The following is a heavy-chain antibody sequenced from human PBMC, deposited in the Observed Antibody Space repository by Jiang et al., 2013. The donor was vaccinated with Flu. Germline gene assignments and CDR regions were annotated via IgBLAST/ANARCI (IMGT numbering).Heavy chain of an antibody. V-gene: IGHV3-30-3*01. CDR3: ARPEPSYNWNENWFDP. CDR1: FTFSLCP. CDR2: ISFDGTKK. D-gene: IGHD1-20*01. J-gene: IGHJ5*02. Sequence: VQLVESGGGVVQPGFTFSLCPMHWVRQAPGKGLEWVAIISFDGTKKNYADSVKGRFSISRDNSKSILYLQMNSLRVEDTAVYYCARPEPSYNWNENWFDPWGQGNLVTVSS.